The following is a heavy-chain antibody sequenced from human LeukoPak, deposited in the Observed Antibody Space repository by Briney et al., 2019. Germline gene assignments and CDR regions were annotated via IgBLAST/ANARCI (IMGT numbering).Heavy chain of an antibody. J-gene: IGHJ5*02. Sequence: SVKVSCKASGGTFSSDAISWVRQAPGQGLEWMGGIIPIFGSANYAQKFQGRVTITADESTSTAYMELSSLRSEDTAVYYCARNGFGELKNWFDPWGQGTLVTVSS. CDR3: ARNGFGELKNWFDP. D-gene: IGHD3-10*01. CDR1: GGTFSSDA. CDR2: IIPIFGSA. V-gene: IGHV1-69*13.